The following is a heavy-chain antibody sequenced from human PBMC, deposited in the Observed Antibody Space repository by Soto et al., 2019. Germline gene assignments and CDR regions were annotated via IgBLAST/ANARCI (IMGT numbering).Heavy chain of an antibody. V-gene: IGHV1-2*04. Sequence: QVQLVQSGAEVKKPGASVKVSCKASGYTFTGYYMHWVRQAPGQGLEWMGWINPNSGGTNYAQKFQGWVTMTRDTSNSTAYMELSRLRSDDTAVYYCARDPRRNSGYDNYYYYGMDVWGQGTTVTVSS. J-gene: IGHJ6*02. CDR1: GYTFTGYY. D-gene: IGHD3-22*01. CDR3: ARDPRRNSGYDNYYYYGMDV. CDR2: INPNSGGT.